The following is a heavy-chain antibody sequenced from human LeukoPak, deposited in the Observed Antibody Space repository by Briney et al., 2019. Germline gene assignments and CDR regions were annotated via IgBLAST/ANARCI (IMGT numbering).Heavy chain of an antibody. CDR3: ARGGDTIFGMVIPSH. CDR1: GYTFTSYD. D-gene: IGHD3-3*01. Sequence: ASVTVSCKASGYTFTSYDINWVRQAPGQGLEWMGWMNPNSGNTGYAQKFQGRVTMTRNTSISTAYMELSSLRSEDTAVYYCARGGDTIFGMVIPSHWGQGTLVTVSS. J-gene: IGHJ4*02. CDR2: MNPNSGNT. V-gene: IGHV1-8*01.